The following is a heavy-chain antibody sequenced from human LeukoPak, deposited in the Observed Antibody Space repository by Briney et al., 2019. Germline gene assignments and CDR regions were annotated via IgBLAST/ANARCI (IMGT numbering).Heavy chain of an antibody. D-gene: IGHD3-10*01. CDR3: ASIDYYGSGSYYYYYYGMDV. V-gene: IGHV3-23*01. CDR1: EFTFSTYV. Sequence: GGSLRLSCAASEFTFSTYVMSWVRQAPGRGLEWVSAIAGDSGSTYHADSVKGRFTISRDNSKNTLYLQMNSLRAEDTAVYYCASIDYYGSGSYYYYYYGMDVWGQGTTVTVSS. J-gene: IGHJ6*02. CDR2: IAGDSGST.